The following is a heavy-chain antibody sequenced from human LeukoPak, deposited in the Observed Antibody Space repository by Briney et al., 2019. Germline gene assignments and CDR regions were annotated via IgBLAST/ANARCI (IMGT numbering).Heavy chain of an antibody. CDR3: ARRGGRTYGDPYYFDY. Sequence: ASVKVSCKASGYTFTSYARNWVRQAPGQGLEWVGWINTNTGNPTYAQGFTGRFVFSLDTSVSTAYLQISSLKAEDTAVYYCARRGGRTYGDPYYFDYWGQGTPVTVSS. V-gene: IGHV7-4-1*02. D-gene: IGHD4-17*01. CDR2: INTNTGNP. CDR1: GYTFTSYA. J-gene: IGHJ4*02.